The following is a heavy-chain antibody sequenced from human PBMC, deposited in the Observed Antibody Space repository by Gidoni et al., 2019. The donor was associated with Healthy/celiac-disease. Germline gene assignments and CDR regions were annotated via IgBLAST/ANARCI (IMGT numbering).Heavy chain of an antibody. V-gene: IGHV4-34*01. J-gene: IGHJ4*02. CDR2: INHSGST. Sequence: QVQLQQWGAGLLKPSETLSLTCAVYGGSFSGYYWSWIRQPPGKGLEWIGEINHSGSTNYNPSLKSRVTISVDTSKNQFSLKLSSVTAADTAVYYCARGSHYGPAYWGQGTLVTVSS. CDR3: ARGSHYGPAY. CDR1: GGSFSGYY. D-gene: IGHD3-10*01.